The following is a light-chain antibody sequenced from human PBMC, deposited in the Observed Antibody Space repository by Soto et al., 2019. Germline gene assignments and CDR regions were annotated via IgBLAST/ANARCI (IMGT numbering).Light chain of an antibody. CDR2: CAS. CDR3: HQYAFSPLT. CDR1: QSVGNNY. Sequence: ELVLTQSPGTLSLSQGEIVTFSCRASQSVGNNYLAWYQQRPGQAPRLLIYCASNRATGIPDRFSGSGSGTDFTLTISRLEPEDFAVYYCHQYAFSPLTFGGGTKVEVK. V-gene: IGKV3-20*01. J-gene: IGKJ4*01.